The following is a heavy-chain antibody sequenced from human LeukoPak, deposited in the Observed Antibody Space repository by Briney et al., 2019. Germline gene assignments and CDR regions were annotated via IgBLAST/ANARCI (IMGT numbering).Heavy chain of an antibody. D-gene: IGHD1-7*01. J-gene: IGHJ6*03. Sequence: GGSLRLXCAASGFSISSYEMSWVRRAPGKGLEWVSYISSSGSTIYYADSVKGRFTISRDNAKNSLYLRMNSLRAEDTAVYYCARVELAPYYYYMDVWGKGTTVTVSS. CDR3: ARVELAPYYYYMDV. V-gene: IGHV3-48*03. CDR2: ISSSGSTI. CDR1: GFSISSYE.